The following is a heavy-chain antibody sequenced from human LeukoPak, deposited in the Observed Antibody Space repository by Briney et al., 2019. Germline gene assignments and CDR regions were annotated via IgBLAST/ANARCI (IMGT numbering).Heavy chain of an antibody. V-gene: IGHV4-34*01. D-gene: IGHD6-13*01. CDR2: INHSGST. J-gene: IGHJ4*02. Sequence: PSETLSLTCGVYGGSFSGYYWNWIRQSPGKGLEWIGEINHSGSTNYNPSLKSRVTMSVDTSQKQFSLRLTSVRAADTAVYYCARGRYLTTLGGAAAGSLDYWGQGTVVTVSS. CDR3: ARGRYLTTLGGAAAGSLDY. CDR1: GGSFSGYY.